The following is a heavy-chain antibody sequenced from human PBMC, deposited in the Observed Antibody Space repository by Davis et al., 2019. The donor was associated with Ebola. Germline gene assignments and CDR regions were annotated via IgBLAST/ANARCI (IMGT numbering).Heavy chain of an antibody. CDR2: IHHSGST. V-gene: IGHV4-59*01. CDR1: GGSINTYY. D-gene: IGHD5-18*01. CDR3: ARDVRNTALYGLDV. Sequence: MPSETLSLTCTVPGGSINTYYWSWIRQPPGKGLEWIAYIHHSGSTDYHPSLKSRVTMSLDTSKNQFSLKLSSVTIADTAVYYCARDVRNTALYGLDVWGQGTTVTVSS. J-gene: IGHJ6*02.